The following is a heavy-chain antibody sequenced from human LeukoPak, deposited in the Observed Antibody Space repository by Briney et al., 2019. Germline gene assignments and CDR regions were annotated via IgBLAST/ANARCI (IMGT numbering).Heavy chain of an antibody. CDR2: IYYSGST. Sequence: SETLSLTCTVSGGSISSSSYYWGWIRQPPGKGLEWIGSIYYSGSTYYNPSLKSRVTISVDTSKNQFSLKLSSVTAADTAVYCCARDARGGYYDFWSGYYLGYYYMDVWGKGTTVTVSS. D-gene: IGHD3-3*01. CDR3: ARDARGGYYDFWSGYYLGYYYMDV. V-gene: IGHV4-39*07. CDR1: GGSISSSSYY. J-gene: IGHJ6*03.